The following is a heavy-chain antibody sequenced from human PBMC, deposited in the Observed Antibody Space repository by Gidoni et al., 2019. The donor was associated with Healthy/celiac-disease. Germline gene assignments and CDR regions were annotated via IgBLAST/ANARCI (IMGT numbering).Heavy chain of an antibody. CDR2: INAGNGNT. V-gene: IGHV1-3*01. J-gene: IGHJ4*02. CDR3: ARGKKDIVLMVYAFYFDY. CDR1: GYTFTSYA. D-gene: IGHD2-8*01. Sequence: QVQLVQSGAEVKKPGASVKVSCKASGYTFTSYAMHWVRQAPGQRLEWMGWINAGNGNTKYSQKFQGRVTSTRDTSASTAYMELSSLRSEDTAVYYCARGKKDIVLMVYAFYFDYWGQGTLVTVSS.